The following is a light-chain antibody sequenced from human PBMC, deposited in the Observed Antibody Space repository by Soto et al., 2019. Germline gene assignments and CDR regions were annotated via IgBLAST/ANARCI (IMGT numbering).Light chain of an antibody. Sequence: QSVLTQPPSASGSPGQSVTISCTGTSSDVGGYNYVSWYQQHPGKAPKLMIYEVSKRPSGVPDRFSGSKSGNTASLTVSGLQAEDEADYYCSSYTSSSTPWVFGGGTKLSVL. J-gene: IGLJ3*02. CDR2: EVS. CDR1: SSDVGGYNY. V-gene: IGLV2-8*01. CDR3: SSYTSSSTPWV.